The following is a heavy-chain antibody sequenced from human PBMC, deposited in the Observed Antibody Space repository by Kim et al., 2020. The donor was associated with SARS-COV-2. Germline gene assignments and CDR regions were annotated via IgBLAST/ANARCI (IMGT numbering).Heavy chain of an antibody. Sequence: GESLKISCKGSGYRFTSNWITWVRQMPGKGLELMGRIDPDDSETYYNPSFQGHVTISADKSISTAYLQWSSLKASDTAMYYCATQTGVLGSGTYAGHDYWGQETLVTVSS. CDR3: ATQTGVLGSGTYAGHDY. CDR2: IDPDDSET. CDR1: GYRFTSNW. D-gene: IGHD3-10*02. J-gene: IGHJ4*02. V-gene: IGHV5-10-1*01.